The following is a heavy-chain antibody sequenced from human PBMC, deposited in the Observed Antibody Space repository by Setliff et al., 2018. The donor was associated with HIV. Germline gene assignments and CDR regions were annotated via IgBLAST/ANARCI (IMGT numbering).Heavy chain of an antibody. Sequence: SSETLSLTCTVSGASISSYYWSWIRQPAGKGLEWIGRIYTSGRTKYNPSLKSRVTMSVDTSKNQFSLNLTSVTAADTAVYYCARDPGIVGATDDHDAFDVWGQGTMVTVSS. CDR2: IYTSGRT. CDR3: ARDPGIVGATDDHDAFDV. V-gene: IGHV4-4*07. D-gene: IGHD1-26*01. CDR1: GASISSYY. J-gene: IGHJ3*01.